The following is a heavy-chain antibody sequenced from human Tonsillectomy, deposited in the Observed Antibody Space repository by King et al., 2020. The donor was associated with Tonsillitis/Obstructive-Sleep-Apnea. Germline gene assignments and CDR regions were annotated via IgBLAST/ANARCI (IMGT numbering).Heavy chain of an antibody. D-gene: IGHD2-21*01. J-gene: IGHJ4*02. CDR3: ARLRDCVTTYDH. V-gene: IGHV3-7*01. CDR2: LNQDGEEK. Sequence: VQLVESGGDLVQPGGSLRLSCAASGFTFSNYWMSWVRHAPGKGLEGVATLNQDGEEKHYVDSVRVRFTISRDNAKNSLYVQVNSLRGEDTAVYYCARLRDCVTTYDHWGQGTLVTVSS. CDR1: GFTFSNYW.